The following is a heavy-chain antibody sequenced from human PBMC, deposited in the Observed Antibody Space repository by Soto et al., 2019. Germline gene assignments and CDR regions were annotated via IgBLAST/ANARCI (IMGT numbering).Heavy chain of an antibody. CDR2: IVVGSGNT. V-gene: IGHV1-58*01. Sequence: GASLKVSCKASGFTFSSSAVQWVRQARGQRLEWIGWIVVGSGNTNYARKFQERVTITRDMSTSTAYMELSSLRSEDTAVYYCARAPQYYYESSGYYPPRPLDVWGPGTTVTVSS. D-gene: IGHD3-22*01. J-gene: IGHJ6*01. CDR1: GFTFSSSA. CDR3: ARAPQYYYESSGYYPPRPLDV.